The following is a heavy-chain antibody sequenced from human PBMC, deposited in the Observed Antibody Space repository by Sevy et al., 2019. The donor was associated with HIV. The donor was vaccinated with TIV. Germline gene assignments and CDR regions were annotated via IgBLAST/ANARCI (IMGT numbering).Heavy chain of an antibody. CDR3: AKAGPRSRASAVTPYFDY. CDR2: ISGSGGST. Sequence: GGSLRLSCAASGFTFSSYAMSWVRQAPGKGLEWVSAISGSGGSTYYADSVKGRFTISRDNSKNTLYLQMNSLRAEDTAVHYCAKAGPRSRASAVTPYFDYWGQGTLVTVSS. V-gene: IGHV3-23*01. J-gene: IGHJ4*02. D-gene: IGHD6-6*01. CDR1: GFTFSSYA.